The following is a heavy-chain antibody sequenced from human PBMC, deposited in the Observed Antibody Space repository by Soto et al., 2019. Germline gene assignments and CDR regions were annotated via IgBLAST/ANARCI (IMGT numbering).Heavy chain of an antibody. D-gene: IGHD6-19*01. J-gene: IGHJ4*01. CDR3: VKDGDSSGWFYHFDY. CDR1: GVTFSTYA. CDR2: INSNGGST. V-gene: IGHV3-64D*06. Sequence: DVQLVESGGDLVQPGGSLRLSCSASGVTFSTYAMHWVRQAPGKGLECVSGINSNGGSTYYADSVKGRFSISRDNSKNTLYLQMSSLRAEDTAVYYCVKDGDSSGWFYHFDYWGQGTLVTVSS.